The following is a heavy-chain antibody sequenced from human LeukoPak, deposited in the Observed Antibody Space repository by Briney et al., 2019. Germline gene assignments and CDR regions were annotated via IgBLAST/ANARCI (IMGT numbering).Heavy chain of an antibody. CDR1: GFTFNDYA. CDR2: ITGSGDTT. J-gene: IGHJ4*02. V-gene: IGHV3-23*01. CDR3: AKPELAVAGNFFDY. D-gene: IGHD6-19*01. Sequence: GGSLRLSCAASGFTFNDYAMTWVRQAPGKGLEWVSTITGSGDTTYYADSVKGRFTISRDNSKNTVFLQMSSLRAEDTAIYYCAKPELAVAGNFFDYWGQGTLVTVSS.